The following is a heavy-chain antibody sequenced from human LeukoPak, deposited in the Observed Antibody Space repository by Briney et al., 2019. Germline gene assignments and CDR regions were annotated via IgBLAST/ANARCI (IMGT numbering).Heavy chain of an antibody. Sequence: GGSLRLSCAASGFTFSSYEMNWVRQAPGKGLEWVSYISSSGSTIYYADSVKGRFTISRDNAKNSLYLQMNSLRAEDTAVYYCARDAVYYDILTGSQDAFDIWGQGTMVIVSS. CDR3: ARDAVYYDILTGSQDAFDI. D-gene: IGHD3-9*01. CDR1: GFTFSSYE. J-gene: IGHJ3*02. V-gene: IGHV3-48*03. CDR2: ISSSGSTI.